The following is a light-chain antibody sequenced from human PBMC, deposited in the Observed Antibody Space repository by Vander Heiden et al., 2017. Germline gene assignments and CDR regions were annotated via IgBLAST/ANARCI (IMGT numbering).Light chain of an antibody. CDR1: KLGDKY. CDR3: QAWDSSTGDV. V-gene: IGLV3-1*01. J-gene: IGLJ1*01. CDR2: QDS. Sequence: SYELTQPPSVSVSPGQTASITCSGDKLGDKYACWYQQKPGQSPVLVIYQDSKRPSGIPERFSGSNSGNTATLTISGTQAMDEADYYCQAWDSSTGDVFGTGTKVTGL.